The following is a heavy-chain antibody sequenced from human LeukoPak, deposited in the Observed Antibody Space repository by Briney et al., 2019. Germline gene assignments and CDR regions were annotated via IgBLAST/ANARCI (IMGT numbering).Heavy chain of an antibody. D-gene: IGHD3-22*01. Sequence: SETLSLTCTVSGGSISSGGYYWSWIRQHPGKGLEWIGYIYYSGSTYYNPSLKSRVTISVDTSKNQFSLKLSSVTAADTAVYYCARPHYYDSSGYYPDLDYWGQGTLVTASS. CDR1: GGSISSGGYY. V-gene: IGHV4-31*03. CDR3: ARPHYYDSSGYYPDLDY. J-gene: IGHJ4*02. CDR2: IYYSGST.